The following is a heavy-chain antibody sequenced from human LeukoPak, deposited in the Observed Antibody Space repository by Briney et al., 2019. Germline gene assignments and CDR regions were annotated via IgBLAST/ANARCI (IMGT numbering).Heavy chain of an antibody. CDR3: ARVAVVPEESDAFDI. CDR2: IYYSGST. CDR1: GGSISSYY. D-gene: IGHD6-19*01. V-gene: IGHV4-59*08. Sequence: SETLSLTCTVSGGSISSYYWNWIRQPPGKGLEWIGYIYYSGSTNYNPSLKSRVTISVDTSKNQLSLKLSSVTAADTAVYYCARVAVVPEESDAFDIWGQGTMVTVSS. J-gene: IGHJ3*02.